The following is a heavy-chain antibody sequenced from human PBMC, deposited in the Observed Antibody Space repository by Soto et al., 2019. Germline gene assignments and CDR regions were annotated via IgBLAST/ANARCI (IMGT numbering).Heavy chain of an antibody. CDR3: ASLAAALSPFDY. CDR2: ISSSSSYI. CDR1: GFTFSSYS. D-gene: IGHD6-13*01. J-gene: IGHJ4*02. Sequence: GGSLRLSCAASGFTFSSYSMNWVRQAPGKGLEWVSSISSSSSYIYYADSVKGRFTISRDNAKNSLYLQMNSLRAEDTAVYYCASLAAALSPFDYWGQGTLVTVSS. V-gene: IGHV3-21*01.